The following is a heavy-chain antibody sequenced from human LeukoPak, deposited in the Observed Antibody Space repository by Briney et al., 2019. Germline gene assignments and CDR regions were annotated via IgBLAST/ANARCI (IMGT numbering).Heavy chain of an antibody. J-gene: IGHJ4*02. D-gene: IGHD2-2*01. CDR3: ARAGVPAALDY. Sequence: GGSLRLSCAASGFTFSNHWMYWVRHAPGKGLVCVSRINTNGRSTSYADSVKGRFTISRDNAKNSLYLQMNSLRAEDTAVYYCARAGVPAALDYWGQGTLVTVSS. CDR1: GFTFSNHW. CDR2: INTNGRST. V-gene: IGHV3-74*01.